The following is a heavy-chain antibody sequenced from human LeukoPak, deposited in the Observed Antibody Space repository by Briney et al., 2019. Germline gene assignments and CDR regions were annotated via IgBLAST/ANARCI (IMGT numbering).Heavy chain of an antibody. CDR2: SYYSGST. V-gene: IGHV4-59*08. CDR1: GGSISSYY. D-gene: IGHD2-2*01. CDR3: ARHPDIVVVPAAQRVWFDP. J-gene: IGHJ5*02. Sequence: PSETLSLTCTVSGGSISSYYWSLIRQPPGKGLEWIGYSYYSGSTNYNPSLKSRVTISVDTSKNQFSLKLSSVTAADTAVYYCARHPDIVVVPAAQRVWFDPWGQGTLVTVSS.